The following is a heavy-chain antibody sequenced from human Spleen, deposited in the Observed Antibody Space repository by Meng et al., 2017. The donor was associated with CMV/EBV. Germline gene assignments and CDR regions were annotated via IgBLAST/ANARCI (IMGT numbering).Heavy chain of an antibody. D-gene: IGHD4-11*01. J-gene: IGHJ5*02. CDR3: ATRPTVTTYGWFDP. V-gene: IGHV3-30*02. CDR2: IRYDGSNR. Sequence: ASGFPFSSSGMHWVRQAPGKGLEWVAFIRYDGSNRNYADSVKGRFTISRDNSNNTLYLQMNSLRAEDTAVYYCATRPTVTTYGWFDPWGQGTLVTVSS. CDR1: GFPFSSSG.